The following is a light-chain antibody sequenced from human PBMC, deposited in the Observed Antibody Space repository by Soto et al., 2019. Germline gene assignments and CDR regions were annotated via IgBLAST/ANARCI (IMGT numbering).Light chain of an antibody. Sequence: DIVMTQSPGTLSSSPGERATLSCRASQSVSSSYLAWYQQKPGQAPRLLIYGASSRATGIPDRFSGSGSGTDFTLTISRLEPEDFAVYYCQQYGSSPRTFGQGTKVDIK. CDR1: QSVSSSY. CDR2: GAS. J-gene: IGKJ1*01. CDR3: QQYGSSPRT. V-gene: IGKV3-20*01.